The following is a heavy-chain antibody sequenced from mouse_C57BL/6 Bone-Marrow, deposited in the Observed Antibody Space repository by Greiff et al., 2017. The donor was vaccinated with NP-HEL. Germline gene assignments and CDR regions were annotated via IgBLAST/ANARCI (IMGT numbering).Heavy chain of an antibody. CDR2: IYPGSGST. V-gene: IGHV1-55*01. CDR3: ARTYYYGSSSDY. Sequence: QVQLKQPGAELVKPGASVKMSCKASGYTFTSYWITWVKQRPGQGLEWIGDIYPGSGSTNYNEKFKSKATLTVDTSSSTAYMQLSSLTSEDSAVYYCARTYYYGSSSDYWGQGTTLTVSS. D-gene: IGHD1-1*01. J-gene: IGHJ2*01. CDR1: GYTFTSYW.